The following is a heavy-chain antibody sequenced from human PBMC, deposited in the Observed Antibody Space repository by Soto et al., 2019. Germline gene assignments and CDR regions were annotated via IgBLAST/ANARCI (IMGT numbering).Heavy chain of an antibody. D-gene: IGHD3-10*01. V-gene: IGHV3-23*01. CDR3: AKDYGSGRIYGMDV. CDR2: ISGRGGST. Sequence: EVPLLESGGGLVQPGGSLRLSCAASGFTFSTYAMSWVRQAPGKGLEWVSGISGRGGSTYYADSVKGRFTISRDNSKNTLYLQMNSLRAEDTAVYYCAKDYGSGRIYGMDVWGQGTTVTVSS. J-gene: IGHJ6*02. CDR1: GFTFSTYA.